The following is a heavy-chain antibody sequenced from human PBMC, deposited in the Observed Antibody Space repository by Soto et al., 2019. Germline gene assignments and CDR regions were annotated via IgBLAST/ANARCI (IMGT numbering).Heavy chain of an antibody. J-gene: IGHJ2*01. V-gene: IGHV3-30*18. Sequence: QVQLVESGGGVVQPGRSLRLSCAASGFTFSSYGMHWVRQAPGKGLEWVAVISYDGNNKYYADSVKGPFTISRDNSKNTLYLEMNSLRAEDTAVYYCAKPGYGGYWYFDLWGRGTLVTVSS. D-gene: IGHD4-17*01. CDR3: AKPGYGGYWYFDL. CDR1: GFTFSSYG. CDR2: ISYDGNNK.